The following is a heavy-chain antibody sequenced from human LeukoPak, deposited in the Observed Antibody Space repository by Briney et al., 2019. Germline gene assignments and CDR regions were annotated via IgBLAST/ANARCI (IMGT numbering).Heavy chain of an antibody. Sequence: GGSLRLSCAAPGFTVSSNYMSWVRQAPGKGLEWVSVIYNTGSTYYADSVKGRFTISRDNSKNMLYLQMNSLRAEDTAVYYCARGLSSSRWYYNWGQGTLVTVSS. V-gene: IGHV3-66*01. CDR2: IYNTGST. CDR3: ARGLSSSRWYYN. D-gene: IGHD6-13*01. CDR1: GFTVSSNY. J-gene: IGHJ4*02.